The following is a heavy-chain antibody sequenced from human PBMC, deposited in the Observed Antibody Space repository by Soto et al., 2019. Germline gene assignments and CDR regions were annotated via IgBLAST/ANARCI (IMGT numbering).Heavy chain of an antibody. D-gene: IGHD2-15*01. CDR3: ASVQAGGYCSGGSCYPVDY. CDR2: IIPILGIA. Sequence: ASVKVSCKASGGTFSSYTISWVRQAPGQGLEWMGRIIPILGIANYAQKFQGRVTITADKSTSTAYMELSSLRSEDTAVYYCASVQAGGYCSGGSCYPVDYWGQGTLVTVSS. CDR1: GGTFSSYT. V-gene: IGHV1-69*02. J-gene: IGHJ4*02.